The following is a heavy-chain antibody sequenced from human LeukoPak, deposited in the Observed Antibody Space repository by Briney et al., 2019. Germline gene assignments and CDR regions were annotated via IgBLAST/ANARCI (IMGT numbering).Heavy chain of an antibody. CDR2: INPNSGGT. Sequence: ASVKVSCKASGYSFTGYYIHWVRQAPGQGLEWMGRINPNSGGTNYAQKFQGRVTLTTDTSISTAYMELSRLRSDDTAVYCCARGIAQNGFDPWGQGTLVTVSS. V-gene: IGHV1-2*06. D-gene: IGHD6-13*01. J-gene: IGHJ5*02. CDR1: GYSFTGYY. CDR3: ARGIAQNGFDP.